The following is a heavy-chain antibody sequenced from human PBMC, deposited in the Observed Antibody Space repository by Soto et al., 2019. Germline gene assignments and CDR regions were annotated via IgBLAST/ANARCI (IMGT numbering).Heavy chain of an antibody. CDR1: GFTFSTYS. CDR3: ARDLGVALATLTLDY. CDR2: ITTSSSYR. V-gene: IGHV3-21*01. Sequence: EVQLVESGGGLVKPGGSLRLSCAASGFTFSTYSMNWVRQAPGKGLEWVSDITTSSSYRFYADSVKGRFTISRDDAXXSLYLQMNGLRVEDTGVYYGARDLGVALATLTLDYWGQGTLVTVSS. J-gene: IGHJ4*02. D-gene: IGHD2-15*01.